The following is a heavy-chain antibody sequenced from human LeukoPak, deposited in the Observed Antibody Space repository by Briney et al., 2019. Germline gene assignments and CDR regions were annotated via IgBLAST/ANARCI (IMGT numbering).Heavy chain of an antibody. J-gene: IGHJ4*02. Sequence: GASVKVSCKASGYTFTSYGISWVRQAPGQGLEWMGWISAYNGNTNYAQKLQGRVTMTTDTSTSTACMELRSLRSDDTAVYYCARYSGSRRFGYWGQGTLVTVSS. D-gene: IGHD1-26*01. CDR3: ARYSGSRRFGY. V-gene: IGHV1-18*01. CDR2: ISAYNGNT. CDR1: GYTFTSYG.